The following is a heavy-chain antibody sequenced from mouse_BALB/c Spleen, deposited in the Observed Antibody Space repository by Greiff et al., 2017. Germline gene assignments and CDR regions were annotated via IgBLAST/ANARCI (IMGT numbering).Heavy chain of an antibody. CDR2: IYPSDSYT. V-gene: IGHV1-69*02. Sequence: QVQLKQPGAELVRPGASVKLSCKASGYTFTSYWINWVKQRPGQGLEWIGNIYPSDSYTNYNQKFKDKATLTVDKSSSTAYMQLSSPTSEDSAVYYCTRDDGPHYYAMDYWGQGTSVTVSS. D-gene: IGHD2-3*01. CDR3: TRDDGPHYYAMDY. CDR1: GYTFTSYW. J-gene: IGHJ4*01.